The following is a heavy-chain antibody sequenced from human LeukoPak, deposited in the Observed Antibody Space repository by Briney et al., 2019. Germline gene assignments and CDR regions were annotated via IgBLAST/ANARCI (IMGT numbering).Heavy chain of an antibody. D-gene: IGHD3-10*01. Sequence: ASVKVSCKASGYTFTGYYMHWVRQAPGQGLEWMGRINPNSGGTNYAQKFQGRVTMTRDTSISTAYMELSRLRSDDTAVYYCARDGWFGEKDFDYWGQRTLVTVSS. J-gene: IGHJ4*02. V-gene: IGHV1-2*06. CDR2: INPNSGGT. CDR3: ARDGWFGEKDFDY. CDR1: GYTFTGYY.